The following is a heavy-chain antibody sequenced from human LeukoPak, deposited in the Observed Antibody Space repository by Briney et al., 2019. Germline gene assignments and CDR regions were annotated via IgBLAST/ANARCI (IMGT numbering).Heavy chain of an antibody. D-gene: IGHD6-13*01. Sequence: ASVKVSCKASGYTFTGYYMHWVRQAPGQGLEWMGWINPNSGGTNYAQKFQGRVTMTRDTSISTAYMELSRLRSDDTAVYYCARSIAAAGEDIDYWGQGTLVTVSS. V-gene: IGHV1-2*02. J-gene: IGHJ4*02. CDR2: INPNSGGT. CDR1: GYTFTGYY. CDR3: ARSIAAAGEDIDY.